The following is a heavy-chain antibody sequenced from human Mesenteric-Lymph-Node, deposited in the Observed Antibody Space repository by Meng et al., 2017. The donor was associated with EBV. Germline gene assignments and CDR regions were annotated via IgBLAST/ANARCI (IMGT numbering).Heavy chain of an antibody. CDR3: ARAPGRFSGITPRFAP. CDR1: GDTFSSFA. J-gene: IGHJ5*02. Sequence: VQRVQSGAEVKKPGSSVKVSCKGSGDTFSSFATNWVRQAPGQGLEWMGDIIPIFGPPNYAQKFQGRLTLTADESTSTAYMELSGLRSEDTATYYCARAPGRFSGITPRFAPWGQGTLVTVSS. D-gene: IGHD1-26*01. V-gene: IGHV1-69*01. CDR2: IIPIFGPP.